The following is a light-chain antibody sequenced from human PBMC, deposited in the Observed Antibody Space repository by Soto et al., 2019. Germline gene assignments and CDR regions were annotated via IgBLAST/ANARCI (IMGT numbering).Light chain of an antibody. CDR3: QQYGSSPGT. V-gene: IGKV3-20*01. CDR1: QSVSSSY. CDR2: GAS. Sequence: EIVLTQSPGTLSLSPGERAILSCRASQSVSSSYLAWYQQKPGQAPRLLIYGASSRATGIPDRFSGSGSGTAFTLTINRLEPEDFAVYYCQQYGSSPGTFGGGTKVEIK. J-gene: IGKJ4*01.